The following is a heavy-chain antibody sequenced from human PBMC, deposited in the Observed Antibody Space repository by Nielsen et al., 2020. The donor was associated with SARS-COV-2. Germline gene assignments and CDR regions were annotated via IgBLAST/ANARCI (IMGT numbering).Heavy chain of an antibody. CDR1: GFTFSSYG. CDR2: ISYDGSNK. CDR3: AKDPPAMVRGYGMDV. J-gene: IGHJ6*02. Sequence: GGSLRLSCAAPGFTFSSYGMHWVRQAPGKGLEWVAVISYDGSNKYYADSVKGRFTISRDNSKNTLYLQMNSLRAEDTAVYYCAKDPPAMVRGYGMDVWGQGTTVTVSS. D-gene: IGHD3-10*01. V-gene: IGHV3-30*18.